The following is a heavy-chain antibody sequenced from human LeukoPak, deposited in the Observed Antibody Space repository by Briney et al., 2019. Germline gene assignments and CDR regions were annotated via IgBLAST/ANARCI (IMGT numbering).Heavy chain of an antibody. CDR1: GYTFTSYG. V-gene: IGHV1-18*01. D-gene: IGHD3-3*01. Sequence: GASVKVSCKASGYTFTSYGISWVRQAPGQGLEWRGGISAYNGNTNYAQKVQGRGTITTDTYTSTAYMELRSLRSDDTAVYYCARGHDFWSGNWFDPWGQGTLVTVSS. CDR2: ISAYNGNT. CDR3: ARGHDFWSGNWFDP. J-gene: IGHJ5*02.